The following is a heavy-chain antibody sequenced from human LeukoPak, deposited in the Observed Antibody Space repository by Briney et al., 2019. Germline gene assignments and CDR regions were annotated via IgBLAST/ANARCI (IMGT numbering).Heavy chain of an antibody. CDR3: ARENSGSYYD. J-gene: IGHJ4*02. CDR2: IYYSGST. D-gene: IGHD1-26*01. CDR1: GGSVSSGSYY. V-gene: IGHV4-61*01. Sequence: SETLSLTCTVSGGSVSSGSYYWSWIRQPPGKGLELIGYIYYSGSTNYNPSLKSRVTISVDTSKNQFSLKLSSVTAADTAVYYCARENSGSYYDWGQGTLVTVSS.